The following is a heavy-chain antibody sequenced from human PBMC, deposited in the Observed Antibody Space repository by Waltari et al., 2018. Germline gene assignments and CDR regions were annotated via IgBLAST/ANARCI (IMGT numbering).Heavy chain of an antibody. CDR2: IIPIFGTA. D-gene: IGHD1-1*01. CDR1: GGHFSSYA. Sequence: QVQLVQSGAEVKKPGSPVKASCKASGGHFSSYAISWVRMAPGQGLEWMGRIIPIFGTANYAQKFQGRVTITADKSTSTAYMELSSLRSEDTAVYYCARGRWLQPEEMIDIWGQGTMVTVSS. J-gene: IGHJ3*02. V-gene: IGHV1-69*13. CDR3: ARGRWLQPEEMIDI.